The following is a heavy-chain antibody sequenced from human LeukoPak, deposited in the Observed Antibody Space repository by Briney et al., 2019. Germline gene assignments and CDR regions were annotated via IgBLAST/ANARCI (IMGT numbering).Heavy chain of an antibody. Sequence: SETLSLICAVSGHSISTGYYWGWIRQSPGKGLEWIGSMSHNRGTYYNPSLKSRVTISMDTSKNQISLRLTSVTAADTAVYYCASYYASGVSAYNYYGMDVWGKGTTVTVSS. D-gene: IGHD3-10*01. CDR1: GHSISTGYY. CDR3: ASYYASGVSAYNYYGMDV. J-gene: IGHJ6*04. V-gene: IGHV4-38-2*01. CDR2: MSHNRGT.